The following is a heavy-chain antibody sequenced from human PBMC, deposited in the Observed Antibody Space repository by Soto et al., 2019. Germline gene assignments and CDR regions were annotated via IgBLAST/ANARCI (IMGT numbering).Heavy chain of an antibody. CDR3: VRDGTKTLRDWFDP. Sequence: SETLSLTCTVSGASISGFYWSWIRKSAGKGLEWIGRIYATGTTDYNPSLKSRVMMSADTSKKQLSLKLRSVTAADTAVYYCVRDGTKTLRDWFDPWGQGISVTVSS. CDR2: IYATGTT. D-gene: IGHD1-1*01. J-gene: IGHJ5*02. CDR1: GASISGFY. V-gene: IGHV4-4*07.